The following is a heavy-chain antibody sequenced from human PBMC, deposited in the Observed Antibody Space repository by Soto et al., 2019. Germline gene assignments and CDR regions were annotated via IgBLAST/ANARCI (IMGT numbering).Heavy chain of an antibody. CDR3: AKALWFGESSHYFDY. Sequence: GGSLRLSCVGSGFGFDSFAMSWVRQAPGKGLEWVSGIGGSGGATVYADSVKGHFTISRDNSRNTLYLQMNFLRGGDTAVYYCAKALWFGESSHYFDYWGQGTLVTVSS. D-gene: IGHD3-10*01. CDR1: GFGFDSFA. CDR2: IGGSGGAT. V-gene: IGHV3-23*01. J-gene: IGHJ4*02.